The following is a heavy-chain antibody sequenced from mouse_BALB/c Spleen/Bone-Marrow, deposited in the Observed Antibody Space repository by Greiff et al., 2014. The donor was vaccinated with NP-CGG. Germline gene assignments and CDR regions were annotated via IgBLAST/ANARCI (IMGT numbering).Heavy chain of an antibody. CDR3: ARYDYDGVDY. V-gene: IGHV3-2*02. D-gene: IGHD2-4*01. Sequence: EVQLQQSGPGLVKPSQSLSLTCTVTGYSITSDYAWNWIRQSPGNKLEWMGYISYSGSTSYNPSLKSRISITRDTSKNQFFLQLNSVTNEDTATYYCARYDYDGVDYWGQGTTLTVSS. CDR1: GYSITSDYA. J-gene: IGHJ2*01. CDR2: ISYSGST.